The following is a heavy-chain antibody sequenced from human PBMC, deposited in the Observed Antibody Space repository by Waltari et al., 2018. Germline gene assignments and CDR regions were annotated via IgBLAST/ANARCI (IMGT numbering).Heavy chain of an antibody. V-gene: IGHV3-23*01. CDR2: ISDSGDTI. D-gene: IGHD1-26*01. Sequence: EVQLLESGGDFEQPGGSLRLSCAASGFAFSPYAMSWVRQAPGKGLEWVSGISDSGDTIFYADSVKGRFTVSRDNSEKTLYLHLNSLRGEDTAMYYCARAGLGSGPDYWGQGTLVTVSS. CDR1: GFAFSPYA. J-gene: IGHJ4*02. CDR3: ARAGLGSGPDY.